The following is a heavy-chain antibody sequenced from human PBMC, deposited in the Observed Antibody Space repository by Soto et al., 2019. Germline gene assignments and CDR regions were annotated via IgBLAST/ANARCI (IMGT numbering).Heavy chain of an antibody. V-gene: IGHV3-23*01. D-gene: IGHD4-17*01. CDR2: VSYTGDTT. CDR3: ASTDYGGDGQDY. J-gene: IGHJ4*02. Sequence: EVQVLESGEGLVQPGGSLRLSCASSGFTFSTYGMSWVRQAPGKGLEWVSSVSYTGDTTYYADSVKGRFTISRDNSKNTVYLQMNSLRTEDTATYYCASTDYGGDGQDYWGQGTLVTVSS. CDR1: GFTFSTYG.